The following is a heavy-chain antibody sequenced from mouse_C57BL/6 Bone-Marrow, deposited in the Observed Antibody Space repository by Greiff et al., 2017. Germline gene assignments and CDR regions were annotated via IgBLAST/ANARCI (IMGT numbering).Heavy chain of an antibody. D-gene: IGHD2-3*01. J-gene: IGHJ1*03. CDR2: IFPGSGST. CDR3: ARVGFDGCYEYFDV. V-gene: IGHV1-56*01. Sequence: VQLQQSGPELVRPGASVKISCKAPGYTFTSHWMQWVRQRPGQGLAWIGEIFPGSGSTYYNEKFKGKATLTVATSSSTASMTLSILTSEDSSVYVSARVGFDGCYEYFDVWGTGTTVTVSS. CDR1: GYTFTSHW.